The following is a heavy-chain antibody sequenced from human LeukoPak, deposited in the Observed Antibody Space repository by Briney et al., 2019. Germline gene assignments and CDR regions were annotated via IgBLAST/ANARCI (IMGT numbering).Heavy chain of an antibody. V-gene: IGHV1-8*01. CDR3: ARGSGYCSGGSCYLFDY. CDR2: MNPNSGNT. Sequence: ASVKVSCKASGYTFTSYDINWVRQATGQGLEWMGWMNPNSGNTGYAQKFQGRVTMTRNTSISTAYMELSSLRSEDTAVYYCARGSGYCSGGSCYLFDYWGQGTLVTVSS. D-gene: IGHD2-15*01. J-gene: IGHJ4*02. CDR1: GYTFTSYD.